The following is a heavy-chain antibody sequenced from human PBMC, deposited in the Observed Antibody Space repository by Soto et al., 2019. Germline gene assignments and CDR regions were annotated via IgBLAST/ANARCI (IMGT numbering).Heavy chain of an antibody. CDR2: INPHSGGK. CDR1: GYTFTDYY. V-gene: IGHV1-2*02. CDR3: ARRSFDY. Sequence: ASVKVSCKASGYTFTDYYIHWVRQAPGQGLEWLGWINPHSGGKKFAQEFQGRVTLTSDTSINTVYMVLNGLTSADTAIYYCARRSFDYWGRGTLVTSPQ. J-gene: IGHJ4*02.